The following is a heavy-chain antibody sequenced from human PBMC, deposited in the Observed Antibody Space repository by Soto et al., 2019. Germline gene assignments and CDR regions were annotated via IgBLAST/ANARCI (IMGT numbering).Heavy chain of an antibody. CDR1: GYTFTDYY. D-gene: IGHD2-8*01. Sequence: GASVKVSCKASGYTFTDYYMHWVRQAPGQGLEWMGWINPNNGHTNYAQNLQGRVSMTTDTSTSTAYMELRGLTFDDTAVYYCARDIESVTAKHFFYYYAMDVWGQGTTVTVS. CDR2: INPNNGHT. CDR3: ARDIESVTAKHFFYYYAMDV. J-gene: IGHJ6*02. V-gene: IGHV1-18*04.